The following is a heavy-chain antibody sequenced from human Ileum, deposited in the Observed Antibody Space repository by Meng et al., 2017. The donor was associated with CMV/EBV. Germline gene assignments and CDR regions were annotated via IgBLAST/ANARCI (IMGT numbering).Heavy chain of an antibody. J-gene: IGHJ4*02. D-gene: IGHD1-26*01. CDR2: ISSDGSNR. V-gene: IGHV3-30-3*01. Sequence: GGSLRLSCAASGFTFSRSPMHWVRQAPGKGLEWVAVISSDGSNRYYADSVTGRFTISRDNSKNMLFLQMNSLRTEDTAVYYCAKARGSYSRGYYFDYWGQGTLVTVSS. CDR3: AKARGSYSRGYYFDY. CDR1: GFTFSRSP.